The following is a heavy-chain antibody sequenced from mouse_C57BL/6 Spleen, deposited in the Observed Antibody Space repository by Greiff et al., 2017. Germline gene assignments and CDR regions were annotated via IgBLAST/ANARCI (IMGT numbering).Heavy chain of an antibody. J-gene: IGHJ4*01. CDR1: GFTFSSYA. CDR3: ARYSPLYASDY. CDR2: ISDGGSYT. D-gene: IGHD2-12*01. Sequence: EVMLVESGGGLVKPGGSLKLSCAASGFTFSSYAMSWVRQTPEKRLEWVATISDGGSYTYYPDNVKGRFTISRDNAKNNLYLQMSHLKSEDTAMXYCARYSPLYASDYRGQGTSVTVSS. V-gene: IGHV5-4*03.